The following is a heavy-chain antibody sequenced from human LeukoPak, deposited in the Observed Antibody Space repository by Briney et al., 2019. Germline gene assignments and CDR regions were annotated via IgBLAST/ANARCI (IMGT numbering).Heavy chain of an antibody. Sequence: SETLSLTCTVSGGSISSGGYYWSWIRQPPGKGLEWIGYIYYSGSTNYNPSLKSRVTISVDTSKNQFSLKLSSVTAADTAVYYCARSIVGATSIYFDYWGQGTLVTVSS. CDR3: ARSIVGATSIYFDY. CDR1: GGSISSGGYY. V-gene: IGHV4-61*08. D-gene: IGHD1-26*01. CDR2: IYYSGST. J-gene: IGHJ4*02.